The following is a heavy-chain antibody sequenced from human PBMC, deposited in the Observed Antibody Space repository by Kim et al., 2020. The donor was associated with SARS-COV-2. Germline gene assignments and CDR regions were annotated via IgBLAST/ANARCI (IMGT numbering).Heavy chain of an antibody. J-gene: IGHJ4*02. Sequence: GSTYYADSVQGRFTISRDNSKNTLYLQMNSLRVEDTAVYYCAKDLFSGTWGQGTLVTVSS. D-gene: IGHD3-10*01. CDR3: AKDLFSGT. V-gene: IGHV3-23*01. CDR2: GST.